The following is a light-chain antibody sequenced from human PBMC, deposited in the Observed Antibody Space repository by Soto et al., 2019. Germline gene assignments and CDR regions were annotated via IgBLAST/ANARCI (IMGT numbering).Light chain of an antibody. J-gene: IGLJ3*02. CDR3: QSYDSSLGGSKGV. CDR2: CNI. CDR1: SSDIGAGYD. V-gene: IGLV1-40*01. Sequence: QLVLTQPPSMSGAPGQRVTISCTGSSSDIGAGYDVHWYQQFPGTAPKLLIYCNINRPSGVPDRFSGSKSGTSASLAITGLQAEDEADYYCQSYDSSLGGSKGVFGGGTKLTVL.